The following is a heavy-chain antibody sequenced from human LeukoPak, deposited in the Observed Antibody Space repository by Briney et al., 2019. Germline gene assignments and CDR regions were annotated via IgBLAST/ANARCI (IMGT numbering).Heavy chain of an antibody. CDR3: ARRLSGGGAYVAFDI. D-gene: IGHD2-15*01. CDR2: IFPGDSDT. J-gene: IGHJ3*02. V-gene: IGHV5-51*01. CDR1: GYSFTTYW. Sequence: RGESLKISCEGSGYSFTTYWIAWVRQMPGKGLEWMGIIFPGDSDTIYNPSFKGQATISADKSTNTAYLQWSSLKASDTGMYYCARRLSGGGAYVAFDIWGQGTMVTVSS.